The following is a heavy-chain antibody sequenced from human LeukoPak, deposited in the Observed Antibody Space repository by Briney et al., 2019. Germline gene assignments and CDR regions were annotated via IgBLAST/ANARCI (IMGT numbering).Heavy chain of an antibody. CDR2: ISSSSSYI. CDR3: AREVAGTGGDY. CDR1: GFTFSSYS. J-gene: IGHJ4*02. Sequence: GGSLRLSCAASGFTFSSYSMNWVRQAPGKGPEWVSSISSSSSYIYYADSVKGRFTISRDNAKNSLYLQMNSLRAEDTAVYYCAREVAGTGGDYWGQGTLVTVSS. V-gene: IGHV3-21*01. D-gene: IGHD6-19*01.